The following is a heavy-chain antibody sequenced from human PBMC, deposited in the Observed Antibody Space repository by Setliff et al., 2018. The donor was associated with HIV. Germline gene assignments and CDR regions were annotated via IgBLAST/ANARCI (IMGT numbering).Heavy chain of an antibody. CDR3: ARQDSYSYGYNYFDY. D-gene: IGHD5-18*01. Sequence: PSETLSLTCTVSGGSINTRNNYWGWIRQPPGLGLEWIWSMYYSGTTYHSPTLKSRVTISVDTSKNQFSLKLSSVTAADTAVYYCARQDSYSYGYNYFDYWGQGTLVTVSS. V-gene: IGHV4-39*01. J-gene: IGHJ4*02. CDR2: MYYSGTT. CDR1: GGSINTRNNY.